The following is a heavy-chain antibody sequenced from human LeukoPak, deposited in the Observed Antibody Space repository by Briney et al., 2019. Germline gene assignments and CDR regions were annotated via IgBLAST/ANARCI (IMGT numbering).Heavy chain of an antibody. Sequence: SETLSLTCTVSGGSISSYYWSWIRQPPGKGLEWIGYIYYSGSTNYNPSLKSRVTISVDTSRNQFSLKLNSVTAADTAVYYCARDLYYDSSGARFDPWGQGTLVTVSS. V-gene: IGHV4-59*12. D-gene: IGHD3-22*01. J-gene: IGHJ5*02. CDR2: IYYSGST. CDR1: GGSISSYY. CDR3: ARDLYYDSSGARFDP.